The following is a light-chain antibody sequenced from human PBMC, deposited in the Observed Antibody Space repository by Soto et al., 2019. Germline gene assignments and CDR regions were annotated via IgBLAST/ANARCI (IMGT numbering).Light chain of an antibody. CDR3: QTWGTGIDGV. CDR1: SWHISYA. Sequence: QLVLTQSPSASASLGASVKLTCTLSSWHISYAIAWHQQQPEKGTRFLMKLNSDCSHTKGDGIPERFSGSSSGAERYLTISSLQSEDEADYCCQTWGTGIDGVFGGGTKLTVL. CDR2: LNSDCSH. V-gene: IGLV4-69*01. J-gene: IGLJ2*01.